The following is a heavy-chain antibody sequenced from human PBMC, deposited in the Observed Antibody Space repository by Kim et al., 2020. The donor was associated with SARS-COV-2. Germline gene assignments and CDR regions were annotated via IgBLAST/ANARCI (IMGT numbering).Heavy chain of an antibody. J-gene: IGHJ6*02. CDR3: ARDLSLSYYDSSGYWQDGMDV. D-gene: IGHD3-22*01. V-gene: IGHV3-20*01. Sequence: GGSLRLSCAASGFTFDDYGMSWVRQAPGKGLEWVSGINWNGGSTGYADSVKGRFTISRDNAKNSLYLQMNSLRAEDTALYHCARDLSLSYYDSSGYWQDGMDVWGQGTTVPVSS. CDR1: GFTFDDYG. CDR2: INWNGGST.